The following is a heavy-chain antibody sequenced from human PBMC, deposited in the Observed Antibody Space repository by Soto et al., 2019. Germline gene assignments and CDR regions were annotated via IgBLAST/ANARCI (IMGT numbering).Heavy chain of an antibody. Sequence: QVQLQQWGAGPLRPLETLSLTCGVSGGSFSGYYWAWIRQSPGKGLGWFGEINDRGPINYNPSLKSRVSISVDTSKNHYSLNLRSVTAADTAVYYCARESHDILTGPPWVWYFDLWGRGTLVTVSS. V-gene: IGHV4-34*01. CDR1: GGSFSGYY. D-gene: IGHD3-9*01. CDR3: ARESHDILTGPPWVWYFDL. J-gene: IGHJ2*01. CDR2: INDRGPI.